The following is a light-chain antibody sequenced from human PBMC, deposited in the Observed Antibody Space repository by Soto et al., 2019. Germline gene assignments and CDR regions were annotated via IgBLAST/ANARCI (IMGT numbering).Light chain of an antibody. J-gene: IGKJ4*02. Sequence: TPCTETVYISAGARASLSSTASQSVSSNLAWYQQKPGQAPRLLIYGASSRATGIPARFSGSGSGTESTLTISILLSEDLAVYYCKQYTNLLVTCGGGTKVDIK. V-gene: IGKV3-15*01. CDR2: GAS. CDR3: KQYTNLLVT. CDR1: QSVSSN.